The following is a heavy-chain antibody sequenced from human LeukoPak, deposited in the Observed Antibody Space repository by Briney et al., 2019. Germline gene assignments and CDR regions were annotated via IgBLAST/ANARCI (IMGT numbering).Heavy chain of an antibody. CDR2: TIPILGIA. Sequence: SVKVSCKASGGTFSSYAISWVRQAPGQGLEWMGRTIPILGIANYAQKFQGRVTITADKSTSTAYMELSSLRSEDTAVYYCAEDATVTTEGFDYWGQGTLVTVSS. D-gene: IGHD4-17*01. J-gene: IGHJ4*02. CDR1: GGTFSSYA. V-gene: IGHV1-69*04. CDR3: AEDATVTTEGFDY.